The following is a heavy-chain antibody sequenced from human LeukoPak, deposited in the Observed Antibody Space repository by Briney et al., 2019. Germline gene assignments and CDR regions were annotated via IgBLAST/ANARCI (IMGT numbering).Heavy chain of an antibody. CDR2: ISGSGGNT. J-gene: IGHJ4*02. CDR3: AKHPNLWFFDY. V-gene: IGHV3-23*01. CDR1: GFTFNNYV. Sequence: GGSPRLSCAASGFTFNNYVMNWVRQAPGKGLEWVSGISGSGGNTYYADSVKGRFTISKDNSKNTLYLQMTSLRAEDTAVYYCAKHPNLWFFDYCGLGTLGTVSS. D-gene: IGHD3-10*01.